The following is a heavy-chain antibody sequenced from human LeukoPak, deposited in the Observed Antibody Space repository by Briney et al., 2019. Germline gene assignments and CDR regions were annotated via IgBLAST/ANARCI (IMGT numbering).Heavy chain of an antibody. Sequence: GGSLRLSCAASGFTFSSYEMNWVRQAPGKGLEWVSYISSSGSTIYYADSVKGRFTISRDNAKNSLYLQMNSLRAEDTAVYYCARGYSRSLYYYYGMDVWGKGTTVTVSS. CDR3: ARGYSRSLYYYYGMDV. CDR2: ISSSGSTI. V-gene: IGHV3-48*03. J-gene: IGHJ6*04. D-gene: IGHD6-13*01. CDR1: GFTFSSYE.